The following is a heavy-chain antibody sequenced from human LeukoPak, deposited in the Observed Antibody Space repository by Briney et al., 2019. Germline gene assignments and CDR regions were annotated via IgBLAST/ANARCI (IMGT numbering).Heavy chain of an antibody. V-gene: IGHV1-18*01. CDR2: ISAYNGNT. CDR3: ARDLEVWWLHYFDY. CDR1: GYTFTSYG. J-gene: IGHJ4*02. D-gene: IGHD5-12*01. Sequence: ASVKVSCKASGYTFTSYGISWVRQAPGQGLEWMGWISAYNGNTNYAQKLQGRVTMTTDTSTSTAYMELRSLRSDDTAVYYCARDLEVWWLHYFDYWGQGTLVTASS.